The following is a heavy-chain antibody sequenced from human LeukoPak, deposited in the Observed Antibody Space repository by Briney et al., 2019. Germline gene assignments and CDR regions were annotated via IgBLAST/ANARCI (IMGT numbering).Heavy chain of an antibody. CDR3: MSDLDN. CDR2: IKRKTDGGTT. Sequence: GGSLRLSCAASGFTFSNAWMSWVRQAPGKGLEWVGRIKRKTDGGTTDYAAPVKGRFTISREDSKNTLYLQMNSLKTEDTAIYYCMSDLDNWGQGTLVTVSS. CDR1: GFTFSNAW. V-gene: IGHV3-15*01. J-gene: IGHJ4*02.